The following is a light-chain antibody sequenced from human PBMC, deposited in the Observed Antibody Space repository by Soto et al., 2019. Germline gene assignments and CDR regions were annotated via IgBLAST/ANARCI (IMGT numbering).Light chain of an antibody. CDR3: SSFTSASTLLYL. V-gene: IGLV2-14*01. CDR2: GVT. CDR1: SSDFGGYNY. J-gene: IGLJ1*01. Sequence: QSVLAEPASVSGSPGQSITISCTGTSSDFGGYNYVSWYQQHPGIAPKLLIYGVTNRPSGVSTRFSGSKSGNTASLTISGLQAEDEADYHCSSFTSASTLLYLFGTGSKLTVL.